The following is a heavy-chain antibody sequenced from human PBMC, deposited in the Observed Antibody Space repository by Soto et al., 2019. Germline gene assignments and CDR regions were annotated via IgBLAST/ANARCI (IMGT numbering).Heavy chain of an antibody. CDR3: AKGRGFSSSSWFAP. CDR1: GFIFRDYY. CDR2: VSGSGDAE. D-gene: IGHD6-6*01. V-gene: IGHV3-11*01. Sequence: PGGSLRLSCAASGFIFRDYYMGWFRQAPGKGLEWIAYVSGSGDAEYNEGSVRGRFTIFRDNAKNSVYLQMDRLGVDDTAVYFCAKGRGFSSSSWFAPWGQGTLVTVSS. J-gene: IGHJ5*02.